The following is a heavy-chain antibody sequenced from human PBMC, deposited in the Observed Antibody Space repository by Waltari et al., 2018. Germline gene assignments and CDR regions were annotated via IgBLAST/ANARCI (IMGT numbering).Heavy chain of an antibody. CDR3: AKEGYSSGFFDY. CDR2: ISGSGGST. J-gene: IGHJ4*02. D-gene: IGHD6-19*01. Sequence: EVQLVESGGGLVQPGGSLRLSCAASGFSTDYWLDWVRQAPGKGLEWVSAISGSGGSTYYADSVKGRFTISRDNSKNTLYLQMNSLRAEDTAVYYCAKEGYSSGFFDYWGQGTLVTVSS. V-gene: IGHV3-23*04. CDR1: GFSTDYW.